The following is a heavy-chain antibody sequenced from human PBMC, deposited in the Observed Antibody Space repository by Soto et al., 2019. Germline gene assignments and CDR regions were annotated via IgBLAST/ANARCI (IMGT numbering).Heavy chain of an antibody. CDR1: GFSFSTSAVG. CDR2: IYWDDAK. CDR3: AHVYWAASGTRYYFDY. V-gene: IGHV2-5*02. D-gene: IGHD6-13*01. Sequence: QITLKESGPTLVKPTQTLTLTCTFSGFSFSTSAVGVGWIRQPPGKALEWLALIYWDDAKRYSPSLTSRLTITKDTSRNQVVVTMTNMDPVDTATYYCAHVYWAASGTRYYFDYWGQGTMVTVSS. J-gene: IGHJ4*02.